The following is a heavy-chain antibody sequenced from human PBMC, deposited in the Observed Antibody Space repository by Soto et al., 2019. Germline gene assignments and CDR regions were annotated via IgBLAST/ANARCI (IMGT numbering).Heavy chain of an antibody. CDR2: MNPNSGNT. V-gene: IGHV1-8*01. CDR1: GYTFTSYD. J-gene: IGHJ4*02. CDR3: ARGFLIAAAGTSDY. Sequence: PSVKVSCKASGYTFTSYDINWVRQATGQGLEWMGWMNPNSGNTGYAQKSQGRVTMTRNTSISTAYMELSSLRSEDTAVYYCARGFLIAAAGTSDYWGQGTLVTVSS. D-gene: IGHD6-13*01.